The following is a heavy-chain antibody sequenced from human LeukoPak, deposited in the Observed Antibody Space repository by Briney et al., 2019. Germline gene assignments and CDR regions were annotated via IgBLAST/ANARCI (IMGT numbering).Heavy chain of an antibody. CDR3: ARDEGNILTGYYMEDY. D-gene: IGHD3-9*01. J-gene: IGHJ4*02. CDR2: ISSSSSYI. V-gene: IGHV3-21*01. CDR1: GFTFSSYR. Sequence: GGSLRLSCAASGFTFSSYRMNWVRQAPGRGLEWVSSISSSSSYIYYADSVKGRFTISRDNAKNSLYLQMNSLRAEDTAVYYCARDEGNILTGYYMEDYWGQGTLVTVSS.